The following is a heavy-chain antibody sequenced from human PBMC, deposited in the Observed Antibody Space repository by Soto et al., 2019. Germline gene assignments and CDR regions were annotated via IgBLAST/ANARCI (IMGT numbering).Heavy chain of an antibody. Sequence: GALRFSCAASGFTFSDYYMSWIRQAPVKGLEWVSYISSSSYTNYADSVKGRFTISRDNAKNSLYLQMNSLRAEDTAVYYCARALHYYDSSGYRPGAFDIWGQGTMVTVS. CDR1: GFTFSDYY. CDR2: ISSSSYT. J-gene: IGHJ3*02. CDR3: ARALHYYDSSGYRPGAFDI. V-gene: IGHV3-11*06. D-gene: IGHD3-22*01.